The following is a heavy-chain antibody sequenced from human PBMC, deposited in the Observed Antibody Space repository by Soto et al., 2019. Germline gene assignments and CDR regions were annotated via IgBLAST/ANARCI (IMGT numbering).Heavy chain of an antibody. J-gene: IGHJ4*02. CDR3: ARVAYSSSSPFFDY. Sequence: SQTLSLTCAVSGGSISRGGYSWSRIQQPPGKGLEWIGYIYHSGSTYYHPSLKSGVTISVDGSKTQFSLKLSSVAAADTAVYYCARVAYSSSSPFFDYWGQGTLVTVSS. CDR2: IYHSGST. V-gene: IGHV4-30-2*01. CDR1: GGSISRGGYS. D-gene: IGHD6-6*01.